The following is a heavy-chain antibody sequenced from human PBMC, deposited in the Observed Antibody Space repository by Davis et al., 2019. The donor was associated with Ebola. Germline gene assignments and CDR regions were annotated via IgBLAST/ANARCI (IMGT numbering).Heavy chain of an antibody. CDR1: GFTFSSYS. CDR3: ARDGPYGDYDHYYYYMDV. CDR2: ISSSSSYI. Sequence: PGGSLRLSCAASGFTFSSYSMNWVRQAPGKGLEWVSSISSSSSYIYYADSVKGRFTISRDNAKNSLYLQMNSLRAEDTAVYYCARDGPYGDYDHYYYYMDVWGKGTTVTVSS. V-gene: IGHV3-21*01. D-gene: IGHD4-17*01. J-gene: IGHJ6*03.